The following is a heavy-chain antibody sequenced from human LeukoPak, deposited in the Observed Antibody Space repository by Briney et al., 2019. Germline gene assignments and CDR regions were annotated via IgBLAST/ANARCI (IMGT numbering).Heavy chain of an antibody. D-gene: IGHD3-3*01. CDR1: GGSISSGGYS. CDR2: IYYSGST. V-gene: IGHV4-31*11. Sequence: SETLSLTCAVSGGSISSGGYSWSWIRQHPGKGLEWIGYIYYSGSTYYNPSLKSRVTISVDTSKNQFSLKLSSVTAADTAVYYCARDDLDAFDIWGQGTMVTVSS. J-gene: IGHJ3*02. CDR3: ARDDLDAFDI.